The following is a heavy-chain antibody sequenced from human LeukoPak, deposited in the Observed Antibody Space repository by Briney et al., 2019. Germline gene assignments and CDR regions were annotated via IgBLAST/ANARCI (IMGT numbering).Heavy chain of an antibody. D-gene: IGHD3-10*01. CDR2: IGAAGVHT. V-gene: IGHV3-23*01. Sequence: GGSLRLSCAASGFTFSSYAMSWVRQAPGKGLERVSTIGAAGVHTFYSDSVKGRFTISRDNSKNTLYLQMNTLRAEDTAVYYCAREGGLVRGHFDYWGQGTLVTVSS. CDR1: GFTFSSYA. J-gene: IGHJ4*02. CDR3: AREGGLVRGHFDY.